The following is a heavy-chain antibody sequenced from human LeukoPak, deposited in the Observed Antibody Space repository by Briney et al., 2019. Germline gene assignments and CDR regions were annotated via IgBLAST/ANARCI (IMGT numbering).Heavy chain of an antibody. V-gene: IGHV4-4*07. Sequence: SETLSLTCTVSGGSISSYYWSWIRQPAGKGLEWIGRIHTSGSTNYNPSLKSRVTISVDTSKNQFSLKLSSVTAADTAVYYCARGVGYCSGGSCYGWLGYMDVWGKGTTVTISS. D-gene: IGHD2-15*01. CDR3: ARGVGYCSGGSCYGWLGYMDV. CDR2: IHTSGST. J-gene: IGHJ6*03. CDR1: GGSISSYY.